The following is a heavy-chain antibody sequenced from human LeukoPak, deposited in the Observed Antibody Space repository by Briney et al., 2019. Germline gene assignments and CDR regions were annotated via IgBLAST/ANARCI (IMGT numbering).Heavy chain of an antibody. D-gene: IGHD2-15*01. CDR2: ISYDGSNK. CDR3: AKGIKYCSGGTCTYYYYGMDV. Sequence: GRSLRLSCAASGFTFSSYGMHWVRQAPGKGLEWVAVISYDGSNKYYADSVKGRFTISRDNSKNTLYLQMNSLRAEDTAVYYCAKGIKYCSGGTCTYYYYGMDVWGQGTTVTVSS. J-gene: IGHJ6*02. CDR1: GFTFSSYG. V-gene: IGHV3-30*18.